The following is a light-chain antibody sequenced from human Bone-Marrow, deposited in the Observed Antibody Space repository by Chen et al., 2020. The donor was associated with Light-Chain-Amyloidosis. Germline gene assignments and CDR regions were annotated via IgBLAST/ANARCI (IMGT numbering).Light chain of an antibody. CDR2: RDT. Sequence: SYELTQPPSVSVSPGQTARITCSGDDLPTKYAYWYQQKPGQAPVLVIHRDTERPSGISERFSGSSSGTTATLTISGVQAEDYADYHCQSADSSGTYEVIFGGGTKLTVL. J-gene: IGLJ2*01. CDR3: QSADSSGTYEVI. V-gene: IGLV3-25*03. CDR1: DLPTKY.